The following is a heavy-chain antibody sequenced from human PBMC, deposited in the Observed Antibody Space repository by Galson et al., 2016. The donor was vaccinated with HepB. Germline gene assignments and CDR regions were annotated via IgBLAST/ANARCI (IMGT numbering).Heavy chain of an antibody. V-gene: IGHV1-18*01. CDR3: ARVRSWRGPNRNDY. CDR1: GYTFTSYG. Sequence: SVKVSCKASGYTFTSYGISWVRQAPGQGLEWMGWISGYNGKTNYAQKVQGRITMTTDTSTSTAYMELRSLRSDDTAVYFRARVRSWRGPNRNDYWGQGTLVTVSS. J-gene: IGHJ4*02. D-gene: IGHD1-14*01. CDR2: ISGYNGKT.